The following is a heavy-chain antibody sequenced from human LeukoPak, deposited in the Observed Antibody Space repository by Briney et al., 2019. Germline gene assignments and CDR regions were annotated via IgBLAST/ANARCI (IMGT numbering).Heavy chain of an antibody. J-gene: IGHJ3*02. CDR3: ASGVRAFDI. Sequence: SETLSLTCTVSGGSISSSSYYWGWIRQHPGKGLEWIGYIYYSGSTYYNPSLKSRVTISVDTSKNQFSLKLSSVTAADTAVYYCASGVRAFDIWGQGTMVTVSS. V-gene: IGHV4-31*03. CDR2: IYYSGST. CDR1: GGSISSSSYY. D-gene: IGHD3-16*01.